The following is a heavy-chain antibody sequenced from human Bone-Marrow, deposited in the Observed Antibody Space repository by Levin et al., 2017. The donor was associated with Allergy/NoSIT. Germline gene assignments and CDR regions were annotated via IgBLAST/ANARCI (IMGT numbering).Heavy chain of an antibody. CDR1: GFTFSSYG. CDR3: AKDGQQWLGYYFDY. D-gene: IGHD6-19*01. J-gene: IGHJ4*02. CDR2: ISYDGSNK. Sequence: GGSLRLSCAASGFTFSSYGMHWVRQAPGKGLEWVAVISYDGSNKYYADSVKGRFTISRDNSKNTLYLQMNSLRAEDTAVYYCAKDGQQWLGYYFDYWGQGTLVTVSS. V-gene: IGHV3-30*18.